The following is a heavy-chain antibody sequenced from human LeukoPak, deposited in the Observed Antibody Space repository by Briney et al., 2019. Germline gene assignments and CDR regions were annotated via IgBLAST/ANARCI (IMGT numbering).Heavy chain of an antibody. J-gene: IGHJ4*02. Sequence: SGTLSLTCAVSGGSISSSNWWSWVRQPPGKGLEWIGEIYHSGSTSCNPSLRSRVTISIDTSKNQLFLKLSSVTAADTAVYYCASASTYSSSWEGDFDYWGQGALVTVSS. D-gene: IGHD2-2*01. CDR3: ASASTYSSSWEGDFDY. CDR2: IYHSGST. CDR1: GGSISSSNW. V-gene: IGHV4-4*02.